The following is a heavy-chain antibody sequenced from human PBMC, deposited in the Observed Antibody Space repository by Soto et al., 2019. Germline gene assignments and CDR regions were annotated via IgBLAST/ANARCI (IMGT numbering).Heavy chain of an antibody. CDR2: IYYSGST. CDR1: CGSISNLY. J-gene: IGHJ5*02. CDR3: ARIRIVVSNAYFDP. Sequence: SLPLPLTWTVSCGSISNLYGSLIRQPPGKGLEWIGYIYYSGSTNYNPSLKSRVTISVDTSKNQFSLKLSSVTAADTAVYYCARIRIVVSNAYFDPWGQGTLVTVSS. V-gene: IGHV4-59*11. D-gene: IGHD2-2*01.